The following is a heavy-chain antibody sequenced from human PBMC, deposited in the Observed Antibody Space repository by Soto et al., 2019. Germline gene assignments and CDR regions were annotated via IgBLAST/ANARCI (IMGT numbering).Heavy chain of an antibody. V-gene: IGHV3-23*01. J-gene: IGHJ4*02. CDR2: VSGSGSST. D-gene: IGHD2-15*01. Sequence: GGSLRLSCAASGFTFSTYAMNWVRQAPGMGLEWVSAVSGSGSSTYYADSVKGRFTISRDNSKNALYLQMNSLRAEDTAVYYCAKGWSEYFDCCGQAALVTVSS. CDR3: AKGWSEYFDC. CDR1: GFTFSTYA.